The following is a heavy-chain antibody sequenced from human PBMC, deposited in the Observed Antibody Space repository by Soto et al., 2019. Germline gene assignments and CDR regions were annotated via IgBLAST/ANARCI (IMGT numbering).Heavy chain of an antibody. CDR1: GGSFSGYY. J-gene: IGHJ5*02. D-gene: IGHD3-3*01. CDR3: ARWGTIFGVVMTFNWFDP. Sequence: SETLSLTCAVYGGSFSGYYWSWIRQPPGKGLEWIGEINHSGSTNYNPSLKSRVTISVDTSKNQFSLKLSSVTAADTAVYYCARWGTIFGVVMTFNWFDPWGQGTLVTVSS. CDR2: INHSGST. V-gene: IGHV4-34*01.